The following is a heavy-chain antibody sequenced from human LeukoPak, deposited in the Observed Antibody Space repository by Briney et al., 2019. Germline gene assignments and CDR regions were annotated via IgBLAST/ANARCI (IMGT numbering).Heavy chain of an antibody. CDR1: GYTFTGYY. Sequence: ASVKVSCKASGYTFTGYYMHWVRQAPGQGLEWMGWINPNSGGTNYAQKFQGRVTMTRDTSISTAYMELSRLRSDDTAVYYCARVPYYYDSSGYYEVGAFDIWGQGTMVTVSS. CDR3: ARVPYYYDSSGYYEVGAFDI. J-gene: IGHJ3*02. CDR2: INPNSGGT. D-gene: IGHD3-22*01. V-gene: IGHV1-2*02.